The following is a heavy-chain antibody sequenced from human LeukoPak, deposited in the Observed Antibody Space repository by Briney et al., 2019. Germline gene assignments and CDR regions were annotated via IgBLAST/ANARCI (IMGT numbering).Heavy chain of an antibody. V-gene: IGHV7-4-1*02. CDR2: INTNTGNP. CDR3: ARGNDILTGYLIPFDY. Sequence: ASVKVSCKASGYTFTSYAMNWVRQAPGQGLEWMGWINTNTGNPTYAQGFTGRFVFSLDTSVSTAYLQISSLKAEDTAVYYCARGNDILTGYLIPFDYWGQGTLVTVSS. J-gene: IGHJ4*02. CDR1: GYTFTSYA. D-gene: IGHD3-9*01.